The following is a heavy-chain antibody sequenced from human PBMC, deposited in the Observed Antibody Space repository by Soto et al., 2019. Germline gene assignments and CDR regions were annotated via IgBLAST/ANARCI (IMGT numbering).Heavy chain of an antibody. Sequence: GESLKISCKGSGYSLTSYWIGWVRQMPGKGLEWMGIIYPGDSDTRYSPSFQGQVTISADKSISTAYLQWSSLKASDTAMYYCARSTLRGYRQPYYFDYWGQGTLVTVSS. CDR1: GYSLTSYW. CDR2: IYPGDSDT. V-gene: IGHV5-51*01. J-gene: IGHJ4*02. D-gene: IGHD5-18*01. CDR3: ARSTLRGYRQPYYFDY.